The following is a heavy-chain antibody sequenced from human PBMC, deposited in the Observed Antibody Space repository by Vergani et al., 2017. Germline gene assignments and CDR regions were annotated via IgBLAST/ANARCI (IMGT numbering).Heavy chain of an antibody. CDR1: GGSISSSSYY. D-gene: IGHD2-21*02. Sequence: QLQLQESGPGLVKPSETLSLTCTVSGGSISSSSYYWGWIRQPPGKGLEWIGSIYYSGSTYYNPSLKSRVTISVDTSKNQFPLKLSSVTAADTAVYYCARHLAYCGGDCYPYYYGMDVWGQGTTVTVSS. V-gene: IGHV4-39*01. J-gene: IGHJ6*02. CDR2: IYYSGST. CDR3: ARHLAYCGGDCYPYYYGMDV.